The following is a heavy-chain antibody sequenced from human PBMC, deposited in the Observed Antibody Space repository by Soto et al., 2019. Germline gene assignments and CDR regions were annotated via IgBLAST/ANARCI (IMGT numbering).Heavy chain of an antibody. CDR2: IYPGDSDT. J-gene: IGHJ6*02. CDR3: AKHISRDFDFWSGLYYYYAMDV. CDR1: GYSFTNFW. Sequence: GESLKLSCKGSGYSFTNFWIGWVRQMPGKGLDWLGIIYPGDSDTRYNPSFQGQVTISTDNSINTAYLQWNSLKASDTAIYYCAKHISRDFDFWSGLYYYYAMDVWGQGTTVTVS. D-gene: IGHD3-3*01. V-gene: IGHV5-51*01.